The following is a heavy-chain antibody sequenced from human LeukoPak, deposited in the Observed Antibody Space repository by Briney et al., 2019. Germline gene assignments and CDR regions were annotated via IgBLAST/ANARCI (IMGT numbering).Heavy chain of an antibody. CDR1: GYTFTSYA. CDR3: ARDQRIGTYYFDY. V-gene: IGHV1-3*01. CDR2: INAGNGNT. D-gene: IGHD2-15*01. J-gene: IGHJ4*02. Sequence: ASVTVSCTASGYTFTSYAMHWVRQAPGQRLEWMGWINAGNGNTKYSQKFQGRVTITRDTSASTAYMELSSLRSEDTAVYYCARDQRIGTYYFDYWGQGTLVTVSS.